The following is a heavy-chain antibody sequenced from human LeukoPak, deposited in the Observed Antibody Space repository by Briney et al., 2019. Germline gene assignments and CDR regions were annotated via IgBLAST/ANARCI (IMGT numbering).Heavy chain of an antibody. V-gene: IGHV5-51*01. CDR3: ARRGITIFGVVTYYFDY. J-gene: IGHJ4*02. CDR2: IYPGDSDT. D-gene: IGHD3-3*01. Sequence: GESLKISCKGSGYSFTSYWIGWVRQMPGKGLEWMGIIYPGDSDTRYSPSFQGQVTISADKSISTAYLQWSSLKASDTAMYYCARRGITIFGVVTYYFDYWGQGTLVTVSS. CDR1: GYSFTSYW.